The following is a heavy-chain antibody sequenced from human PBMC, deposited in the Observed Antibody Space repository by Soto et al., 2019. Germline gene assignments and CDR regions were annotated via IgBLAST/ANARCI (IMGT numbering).Heavy chain of an antibody. D-gene: IGHD7-27*01. V-gene: IGHV3-30*18. J-gene: IGHJ6*02. CDR1: GFTFPRFG. CDR3: AKGRGEMNWANYYGLDV. CDR2: ITYEGSQI. Sequence: QVQLVESGGSVVQPGRSLRLSCAASGFTFPRFGMHWVRQAPGKGLEWVALITYEGSQIYYADAVKGRFTIPRDHGENPLSRQMDNLRTTDTATYFCAKGRGEMNWANYYGLDVWGQGTTVPVSS.